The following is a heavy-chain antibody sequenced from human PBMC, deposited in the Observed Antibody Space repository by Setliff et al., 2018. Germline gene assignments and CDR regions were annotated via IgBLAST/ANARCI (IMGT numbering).Heavy chain of an antibody. CDR1: GGSVNRDY. CDR2: IYTSGAT. V-gene: IGHV4-4*08. CDR3: ARWGYNWNNHYYYYYMDI. J-gene: IGHJ6*03. Sequence: KPSETLSLTCSVSGGSVNRDYWSWIRQPPGKGLEWIGCIYTSGATNYDPSLKSRVTISVDTSKNQFSLKLSSVTAADTAVYYCARWGYNWNNHYYYYYMDIWGKGTTVTVSS. D-gene: IGHD1-1*01.